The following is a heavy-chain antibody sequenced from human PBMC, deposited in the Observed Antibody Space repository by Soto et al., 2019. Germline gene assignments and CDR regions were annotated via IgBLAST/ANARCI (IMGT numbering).Heavy chain of an antibody. D-gene: IGHD3-22*01. V-gene: IGHV4-31*03. Sequence: LSLTCSVSGGSISSSGYDCTWILQHPGKGLEWIGYVYYSGSTYYNPSLKSRVTISVDTSRNQFSLNLRSVTAADTAVYYCALDRGGYYHFDHWGQGTLVTVS. CDR2: VYYSGST. CDR3: ALDRGGYYHFDH. J-gene: IGHJ4*02. CDR1: GGSISSSGYD.